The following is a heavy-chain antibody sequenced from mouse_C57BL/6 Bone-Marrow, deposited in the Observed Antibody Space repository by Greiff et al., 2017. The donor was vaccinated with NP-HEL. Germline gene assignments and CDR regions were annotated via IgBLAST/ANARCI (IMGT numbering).Heavy chain of an antibody. CDR2: IDPEDGET. CDR3: AQAYGNYLAWFAY. V-gene: IGHV14-2*01. Sequence: EVQRVESGAELVKPGASVKLSCTASGFNIKDYYMHWVKQRTEQGLEWIGRIDPEDGETKYAPKFQGKATITADTSSNTAYLQLSSLTSEDTAVYYCAQAYGNYLAWFAYWGQGTLVTVSA. J-gene: IGHJ3*01. CDR1: GFNIKDYY. D-gene: IGHD2-1*01.